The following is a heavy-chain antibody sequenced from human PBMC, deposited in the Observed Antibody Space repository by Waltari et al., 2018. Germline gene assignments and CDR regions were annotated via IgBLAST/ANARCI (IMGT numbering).Heavy chain of an antibody. Sequence: EVQLVASGGGLVPPGGSLRLSCAAPGFTFSSSWMRWVRQAPGKGLEWVANIKQDGSEKYYVDSVKGRFTISRDNAKNSLYLQMNSLRAEDTAVYYCAREEDYYYMDVWGKGTTVTISS. CDR3: AREEDYYYMDV. CDR2: IKQDGSEK. CDR1: GFTFSSSW. V-gene: IGHV3-7*01. J-gene: IGHJ6*03.